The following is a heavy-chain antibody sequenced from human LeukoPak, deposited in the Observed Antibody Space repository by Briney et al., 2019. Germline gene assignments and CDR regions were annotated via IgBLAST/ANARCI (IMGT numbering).Heavy chain of an antibody. CDR1: GFTFSSYD. J-gene: IGHJ4*02. Sequence: GGSLRPSCAASGFTFSSYDMHWVRQGTGKGLQWVSAIGTAGDTYYPGSVKGRFTISRDNSKNTLYLQMNSLRAEDTAVYYCARSVDYWGQGTLVTVSS. CDR3: ARSVDY. CDR2: IGTAGDT. V-gene: IGHV3-13*01.